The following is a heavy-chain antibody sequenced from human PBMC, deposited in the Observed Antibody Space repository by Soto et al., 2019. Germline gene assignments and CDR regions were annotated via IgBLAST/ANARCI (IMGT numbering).Heavy chain of an antibody. V-gene: IGHV4-59*13. J-gene: IGHJ4*02. D-gene: IGHD3-22*01. CDR2: KYYSGIS. CDR3: VREDISGTYYFDA. Sequence: WTWIRQPPGKGLEWIGYKYYSGISNYNPSLQSRVTISVDTSKNQFSLRLTSVTAADTAVYYCVREDISGTYYFDAWGQGALVTVSS.